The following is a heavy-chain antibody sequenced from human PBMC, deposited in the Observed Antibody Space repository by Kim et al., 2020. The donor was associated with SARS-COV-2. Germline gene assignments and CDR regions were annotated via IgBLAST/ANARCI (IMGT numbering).Heavy chain of an antibody. CDR3: ARDLYYDFWSGYYTPLSIFDP. J-gene: IGHJ5*02. D-gene: IGHD3-3*01. V-gene: IGHV1-18*04. Sequence: ASVKVSCKASGYTFTSYGISWVRQAPGQGLEWMGWISAYNGNTNYAQKLQGRVTMTTDTSTSTAYMELRSLRSDDTAVYYCARDLYYDFWSGYYTPLSIFDPWGQGTLVTVSS. CDR2: ISAYNGNT. CDR1: GYTFTSYG.